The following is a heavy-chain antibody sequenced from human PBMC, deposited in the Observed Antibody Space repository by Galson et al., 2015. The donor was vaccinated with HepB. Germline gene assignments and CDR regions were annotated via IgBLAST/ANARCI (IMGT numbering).Heavy chain of an antibody. J-gene: IGHJ2*01. D-gene: IGHD5-24*01. V-gene: IGHV5-51*01. Sequence: QSGAEVKKPGESLRISCKGSGYSFTSYWIAWVRQMPGKGLEWMGIIYPGDSDTRYSPSFQGQVTISADKSINTAYLQWSSLKASDTAMYYCARHGGMATINWCFDLWGRGTLVTVSS. CDR1: GYSFTSYW. CDR3: ARHGGMATINWCFDL. CDR2: IYPGDSDT.